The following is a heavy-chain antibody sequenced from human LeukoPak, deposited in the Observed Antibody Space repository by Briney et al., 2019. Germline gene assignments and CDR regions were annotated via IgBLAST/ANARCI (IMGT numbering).Heavy chain of an antibody. CDR2: IKRDGSEK. Sequence: GGSLRLSCAASGFTFSSYWMSWVRQAPGKGLEWVANIKRDGSEKYYVDSVKGRFTISRDNAKNSLYLQMNSLRAEDTAVYYCTRGGASTSYYWFYWGQGTLVTVSS. D-gene: IGHD2-8*01. J-gene: IGHJ4*02. CDR1: GFTFSSYW. CDR3: TRGGASTSYYWFY. V-gene: IGHV3-7*01.